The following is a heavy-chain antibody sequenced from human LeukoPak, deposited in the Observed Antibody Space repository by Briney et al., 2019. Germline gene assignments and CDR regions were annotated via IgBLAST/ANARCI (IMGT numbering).Heavy chain of an antibody. D-gene: IGHD2-15*01. V-gene: IGHV1-8*01. CDR1: GYTFTSYD. J-gene: IGHJ5*02. CDR3: ARVRVVVVVGAIHDWFDP. Sequence: ASVKVSCKGSGYTFTSYDINWVRQATGQGLEWMGWMNPNSGNTGFEQKFQGRVTMTRNTAISTAYMEMSRLRSEATAVYYCARVRVVVVVGAIHDWFDPWGQGTLVTVSS. CDR2: MNPNSGNT.